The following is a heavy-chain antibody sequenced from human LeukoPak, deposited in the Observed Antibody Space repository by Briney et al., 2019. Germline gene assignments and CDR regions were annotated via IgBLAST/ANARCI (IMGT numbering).Heavy chain of an antibody. CDR1: GGSISSSSYY. V-gene: IGHV4-39*07. CDR3: ARERVVAAPDAFDI. CDR2: IYYSGST. Sequence: SETLSLTCTVSGGSISSSSYYWGWIRQPPGKGLKWIGSIYYSGSTYYNPSLKSRVTISVDTSKNQFSLKLSSVTAADTAVYYCARERVVAAPDAFDIWGQGTMVTVSS. J-gene: IGHJ3*02. D-gene: IGHD2-15*01.